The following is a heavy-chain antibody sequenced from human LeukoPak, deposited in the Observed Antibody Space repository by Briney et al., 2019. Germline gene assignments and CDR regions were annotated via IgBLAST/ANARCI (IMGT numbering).Heavy chain of an antibody. D-gene: IGHD3-16*02. CDR1: GGSFSGYY. Sequence: SETLSLTCAVYGGSFSGYYWSWIRQPPGKGLEWIGEINHSGSTNYNPSLKSRVTISVDTSKNQFSLKLSSVTAADTAVYYCARGIYYVWGSYRYFDYWGQGTLVTVSS. J-gene: IGHJ4*02. V-gene: IGHV4-34*01. CDR2: INHSGST. CDR3: ARGIYYVWGSYRYFDY.